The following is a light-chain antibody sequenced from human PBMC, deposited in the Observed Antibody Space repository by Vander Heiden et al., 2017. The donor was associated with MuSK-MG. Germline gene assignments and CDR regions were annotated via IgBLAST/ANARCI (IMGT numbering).Light chain of an antibody. V-gene: IGKV3-15*01. CDR1: QSVSSE. CDR3: QHYHHWPPT. CDR2: GAS. J-gene: IGKJ1*01. Sequence: ETVMTQSPASLSVSPGERAALSCRASQSVSSELAWYQQRPGQAPRLLMSGASTRATAVPARFSGSGSGTEFTLTITSVQSEDSAVYYCQHYHHWPPTFGQGTKVEIK.